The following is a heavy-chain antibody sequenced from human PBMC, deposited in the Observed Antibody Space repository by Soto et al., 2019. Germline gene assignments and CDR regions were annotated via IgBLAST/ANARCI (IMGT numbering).Heavy chain of an antibody. J-gene: IGHJ6*02. CDR1: GYTFTSNS. D-gene: IGHD1-1*01. CDR3: ARVEKVTTTGMDV. V-gene: IGHV1-18*04. Sequence: ASVKVSCKASGYTFTSNSIGWVRQAPGQGLEWMGWINVYNGNTKYAQQLQGRVTLTTDTSTSTAYMELRSLRSDDTAVYYCARVEKVTTTGMDVWGQGTTVTVSS. CDR2: INVYNGNT.